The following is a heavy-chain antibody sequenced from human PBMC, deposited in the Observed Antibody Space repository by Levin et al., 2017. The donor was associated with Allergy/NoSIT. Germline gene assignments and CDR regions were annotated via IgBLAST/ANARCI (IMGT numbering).Heavy chain of an antibody. V-gene: IGHV5-51*01. Sequence: RGESLKISCKGSGYSFKDYWIAWVRQMPGKGLEWMGIIYPDDSDTRYSPSFQGQVTISVDKSIDTAYLQWSSLKASDTAVYYCARHAEDYSNSYYTYFQHWGQGALVTVSS. D-gene: IGHD4-11*01. CDR3: ARHAEDYSNSYYTYFQH. CDR1: GYSFKDYW. J-gene: IGHJ1*01. CDR2: IYPDDSDT.